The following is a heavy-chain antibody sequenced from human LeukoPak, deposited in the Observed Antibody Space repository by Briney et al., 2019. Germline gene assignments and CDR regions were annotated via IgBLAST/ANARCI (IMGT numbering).Heavy chain of an antibody. CDR1: GYTFTNYG. V-gene: IGHV1-18*01. CDR3: ARDPDGTTDFDY. D-gene: IGHD1/OR15-1a*01. CDR2: INVYNGKT. Sequence: ASVKVSCKASGYTFTNYGVSWVRQAPGQGLEWMGWINVYNGKTNYAQILQGRVTVTTDTSTSTAYMELRSLRSDDTAVYYCARDPDGTTDFDYWGQGTLVTVSS. J-gene: IGHJ4*02.